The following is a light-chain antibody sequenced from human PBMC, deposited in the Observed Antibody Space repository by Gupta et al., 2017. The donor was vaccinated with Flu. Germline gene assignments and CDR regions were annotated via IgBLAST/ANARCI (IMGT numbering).Light chain of an antibody. V-gene: IGKV1-39*01. CDR3: QQTYSSLRT. Sequence: QLPQSPSSLFASVGDRVTITCRASQSISSYLNWFQQKPGKAPYLLIYASSSLQSGVPSRCRGSGSGTEFTITISSLQPEDFAADYCQQTYSSLRTFGPGTKVEIK. J-gene: IGKJ3*01. CDR2: ASS. CDR1: QSISSY.